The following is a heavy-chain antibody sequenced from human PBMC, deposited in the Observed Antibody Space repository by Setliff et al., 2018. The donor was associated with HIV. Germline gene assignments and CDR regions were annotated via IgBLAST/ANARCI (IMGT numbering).Heavy chain of an antibody. J-gene: IGHJ4*01. Sequence: PSETLSLTCTVSDDSVSTFYWNWIRQPPGKGLEWIGFIHHTGSTVSNPSLKSRVTILMDLSRNQLSLHLASVTTADTAVYSCAPGEGVASTYYHDWGQGTQVTVSS. CDR3: APGEGVASTYYHD. V-gene: IGHV4-59*02. CDR1: DDSVSTFY. D-gene: IGHD3-3*01. CDR2: IHHTGST.